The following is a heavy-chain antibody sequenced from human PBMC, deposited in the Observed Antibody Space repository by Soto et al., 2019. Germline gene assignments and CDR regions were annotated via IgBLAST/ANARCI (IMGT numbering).Heavy chain of an antibody. CDR2: IYWDDDQ. Sequence: QITLKESGPTLVKPTQTLTLTCTVSGFSLSGDGVGVGWIRQPPGKALEWLALIYWDDDQRYSPSLKTRLTITKDTSKNPVVLTMTNMDPVDTASYYCAHAYGGTSWPNDAFDIWGQGTVVTVSS. J-gene: IGHJ3*02. CDR1: GFSLSGDGVG. V-gene: IGHV2-5*02. D-gene: IGHD2-21*01. CDR3: AHAYGGTSWPNDAFDI.